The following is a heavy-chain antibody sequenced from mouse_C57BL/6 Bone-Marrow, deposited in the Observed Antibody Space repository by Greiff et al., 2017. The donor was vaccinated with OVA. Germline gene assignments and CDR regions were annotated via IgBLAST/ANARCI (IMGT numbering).Heavy chain of an antibody. J-gene: IGHJ2*01. CDR2: IDPETGGT. V-gene: IGHV1-15*01. Sequence: VQRVESGAELVRPGASVTLSCKASGYTFTDYEMHWVKQTPVHGLEWIGAIDPETGGTAYNQKFKGKAILTADKSSSTAYMELRSLTSEDSAVYYCTRYYYGSSYGYFDYWGQGTTLTVSS. CDR3: TRYYYGSSYGYFDY. D-gene: IGHD1-1*01. CDR1: GYTFTDYE.